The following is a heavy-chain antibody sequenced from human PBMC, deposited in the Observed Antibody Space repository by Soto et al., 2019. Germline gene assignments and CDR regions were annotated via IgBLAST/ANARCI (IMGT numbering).Heavy chain of an antibody. V-gene: IGHV3-23*01. D-gene: IGHD4-17*01. Sequence: GGSLRLSCAASGFTFTSHSMNWVRQAPGKGLEWVSAISGSGGSTYYADSVKGRFTISRDNSKNTLYLQMNSLRAEDTAVYYCAKPSTVTTTGLFDYWGQGTLVTVSS. CDR1: GFTFTSHS. CDR3: AKPSTVTTTGLFDY. J-gene: IGHJ4*02. CDR2: ISGSGGST.